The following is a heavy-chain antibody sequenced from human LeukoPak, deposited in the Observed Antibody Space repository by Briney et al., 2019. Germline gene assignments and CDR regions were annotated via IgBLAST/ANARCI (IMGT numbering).Heavy chain of an antibody. CDR3: TKDSVAMVTTSDY. V-gene: IGHV3-21*04. J-gene: IGHJ4*02. CDR2: ISSGSTYI. Sequence: GGSLRLSCAASEFTFSTYSMNWVRQAPGKGLEWVSSISSGSTYIYYADSVKGRFTTSRDNAKNSLYLQMNSLRPEDTALYYCTKDSVAMVTTSDYWGQGTLVTVSS. D-gene: IGHD5-18*01. CDR1: EFTFSTYS.